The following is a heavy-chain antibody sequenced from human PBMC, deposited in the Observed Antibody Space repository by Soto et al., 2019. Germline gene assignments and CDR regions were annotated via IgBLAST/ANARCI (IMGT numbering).Heavy chain of an antibody. J-gene: IGHJ6*02. CDR3: ARDRGYDAHDYYYNAMDV. CDR2: IRGFSPYT. V-gene: IGHV3-21*01. CDR1: GFTFRTYT. D-gene: IGHD2-15*01. Sequence: EVQLVESGGGLVKPGGSLRLSCVASGFTFRTYTINWVRQAPGTGLEWVSGIRGFSPYTFYAESVKGRFTISRDNAKNSLYLQMNSLGVEDTAVYYCARDRGYDAHDYYYNAMDVWGQGTTVTVSS.